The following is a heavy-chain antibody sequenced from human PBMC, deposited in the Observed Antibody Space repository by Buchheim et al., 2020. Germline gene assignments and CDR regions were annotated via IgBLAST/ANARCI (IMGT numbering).Heavy chain of an antibody. V-gene: IGHV4-31*11. CDR2: SYYSWST. J-gene: IGHJ4*02. D-gene: IGHD3-22*01. CDR1: GGSIISGANY. Sequence: QLQLQESSPGLVKPSQTMSLTCAVSGGSIISGANYWSWISQHPGKCLEWFGFSYYSWSTFFNPSLKSRGIMSIDISKNQFSHNLRSVTDAATAVYYCVREDDSSGSFDYWGQGTL. CDR3: VREDDSSGSFDY.